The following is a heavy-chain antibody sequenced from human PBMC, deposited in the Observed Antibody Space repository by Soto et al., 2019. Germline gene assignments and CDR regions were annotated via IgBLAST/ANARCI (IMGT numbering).Heavy chain of an antibody. Sequence: GGSLRLSCAASGFTFSSYGTHWVRQAPGKGLEWVAVISYDGSNKYYADSVKGRFTISRDNSKNTLYLQMNSLRAEDTAVYYCAKDLARYYDFWSGPHYYYGMDVWGQRTTLTVSS. CDR3: AKDLARYYDFWSGPHYYYGMDV. CDR2: ISYDGSNK. D-gene: IGHD3-3*01. J-gene: IGHJ6*01. CDR1: GFTFSSYG. V-gene: IGHV3-30*18.